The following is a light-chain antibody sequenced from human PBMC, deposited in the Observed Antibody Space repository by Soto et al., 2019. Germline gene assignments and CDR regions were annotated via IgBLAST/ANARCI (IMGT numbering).Light chain of an antibody. V-gene: IGKV1-16*01. CDR3: QQYNSYPLT. Sequence: DIQMTQSPSSVSASVGDTVTITCRASRTINTYLNWFQQKPGEPPRLLIYGASTLHDGVPSRFSGSGYGTEFTLTISSLQPDDFATYYCQQYNSYPLTFGGGTKVDIK. CDR1: RTINTY. CDR2: GAS. J-gene: IGKJ4*01.